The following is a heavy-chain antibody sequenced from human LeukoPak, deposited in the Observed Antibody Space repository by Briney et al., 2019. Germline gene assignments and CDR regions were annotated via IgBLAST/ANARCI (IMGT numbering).Heavy chain of an antibody. Sequence: PGGSLRLSCAASGFTFSSYSMNWVRQAPGKGLEWVSSISSSSSSYIYYADSVKGRFTISRDNAKNSLYLQMNSLRAEDTAVYYCARDRGTTGTTWVSDYWGQGTLVTVSS. J-gene: IGHJ4*02. V-gene: IGHV3-21*01. CDR2: ISSSSSSYI. D-gene: IGHD1-1*01. CDR1: GFTFSSYS. CDR3: ARDRGTTGTTWVSDY.